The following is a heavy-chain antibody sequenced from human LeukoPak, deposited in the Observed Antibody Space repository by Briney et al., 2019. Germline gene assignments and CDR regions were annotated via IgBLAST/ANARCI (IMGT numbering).Heavy chain of an antibody. CDR1: GFTFSSYW. CDR2: ISYDGSNK. CDR3: ARGLTMTTVHDAFDI. D-gene: IGHD4-17*01. Sequence: PGGSLRLSCAASGFTFSSYWMSWVRQAPGKGLEWVAVISYDGSNKYYADSVKGRFTISRDNSKNTLYLQMNSLRAEDTAVYYCARGLTMTTVHDAFDIWGQGTMVTVSS. V-gene: IGHV3-30-3*01. J-gene: IGHJ3*02.